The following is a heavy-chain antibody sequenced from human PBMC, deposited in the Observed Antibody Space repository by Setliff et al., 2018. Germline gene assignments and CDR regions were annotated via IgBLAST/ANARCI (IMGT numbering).Heavy chain of an antibody. CDR2: IIPLFGTT. V-gene: IGHV1-69*13. Sequence: SVKVSCKNSGGTFNFFLVSWVRQAPGQGLEWMGGIIPLFGTTKYAQKFQDRITMTADESATTAYMELTSLRSEDTAVYYCARALGGISAAGNNWLDSWGQGTLVTVSS. D-gene: IGHD6-13*01. CDR1: GGTFNFFL. CDR3: ARALGGISAAGNNWLDS. J-gene: IGHJ5*01.